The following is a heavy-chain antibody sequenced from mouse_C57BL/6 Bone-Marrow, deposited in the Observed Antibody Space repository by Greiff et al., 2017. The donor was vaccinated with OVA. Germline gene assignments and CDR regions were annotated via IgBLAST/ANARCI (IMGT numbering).Heavy chain of an antibody. V-gene: IGHV1-15*01. CDR1: GYTFTDYE. CDR2: IDPETGGT. Sequence: QVQLQQSGAELVRPGASVTLSCKASGYTFTDYEMHWVKQTPVHGLEWIGAIDPETGGTAYNQKFKGKAILTADKSSSTAYMELRSLTSEDSADYYCTRKGENYFDYWGQGTTLTVSS. CDR3: TRKGENYFDY. J-gene: IGHJ2*01.